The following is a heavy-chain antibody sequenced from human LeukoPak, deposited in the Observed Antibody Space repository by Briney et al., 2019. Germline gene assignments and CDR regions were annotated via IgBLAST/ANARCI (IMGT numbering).Heavy chain of an antibody. Sequence: GSLRLSCAASGFIFSKAWMAWVRQDPGKGLEWVGHIKPKTDDGTTDYAAPVKGRFTISRDDSKSTLYLQMNSLNTEDTAVYFCTSALNLVLGELLGYWGQGTLVTVSS. CDR2: IKPKTDDGTT. D-gene: IGHD3-16*01. J-gene: IGHJ4*02. V-gene: IGHV3-15*01. CDR1: GFIFSKAW. CDR3: TSALNLVLGELLGY.